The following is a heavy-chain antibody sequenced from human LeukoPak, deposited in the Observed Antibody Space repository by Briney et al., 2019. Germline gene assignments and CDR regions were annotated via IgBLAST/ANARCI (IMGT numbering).Heavy chain of an antibody. J-gene: IGHJ4*02. CDR3: ARRGHSGSYYF. CDR2: IYHSGST. V-gene: IGHV4-59*08. CDR1: GGSISSYY. D-gene: IGHD1-26*01. Sequence: SETLSLTCTVSGGSISSYYWSWIREPPGKGLEWIGSIYHSGSTYYNPSLKSRVTISVDTSKNQFSLKLSSVTAADTAVYYCARRGHSGSYYFWGQGTLVTVSS.